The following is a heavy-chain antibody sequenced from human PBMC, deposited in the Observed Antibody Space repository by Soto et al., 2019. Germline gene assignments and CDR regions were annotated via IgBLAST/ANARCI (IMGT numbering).Heavy chain of an antibody. V-gene: IGHV1-2*02. CDR2: VNPNTGLT. Sequence: ASVKVSCKASGYTFTALYMNWVRQAPGQGLEWMGWVNPNTGLTKYAQKFQGRVIMTRDTSINTAYMELSGLTSDDTAVYYCTTLRLDPWGQGILVTVSS. CDR1: GYTFTALY. CDR3: TTLRLDP. D-gene: IGHD3-9*01. J-gene: IGHJ5*02.